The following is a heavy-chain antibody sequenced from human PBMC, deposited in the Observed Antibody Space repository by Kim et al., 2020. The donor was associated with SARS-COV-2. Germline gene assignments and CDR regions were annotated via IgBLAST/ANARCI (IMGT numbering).Heavy chain of an antibody. V-gene: IGHV3-7*03. Sequence: GGSLRLSCAASGFIFSDYWMHWVRQAPGRGLEWVANIKQDGTEKNYVGSVRGRFIISRDNARSSVYLQMNSLRAEDTAVYYCTRRMGADWGQGILVTVSS. CDR1: GFIFSDYW. CDR3: TRRMGAD. CDR2: IKQDGTEK. J-gene: IGHJ4*02. D-gene: IGHD3-16*01.